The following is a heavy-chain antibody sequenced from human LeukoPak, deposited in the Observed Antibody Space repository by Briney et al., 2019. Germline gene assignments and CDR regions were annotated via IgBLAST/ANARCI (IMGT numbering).Heavy chain of an antibody. CDR3: ARDAWGGRPSDY. CDR2: INPNSGGT. V-gene: IGHV1-2*02. D-gene: IGHD2-15*01. Sequence: ASVKVSCKASGYTFTGYYMHWVRQAPGQGLEWMGWINPNSGGTNYAQKFQGRVTMTRDTSISTAYMELSRLRSDDTAVYYCARDAWGGRPSDYWGQGTLVTVSS. CDR1: GYTFTGYY. J-gene: IGHJ4*02.